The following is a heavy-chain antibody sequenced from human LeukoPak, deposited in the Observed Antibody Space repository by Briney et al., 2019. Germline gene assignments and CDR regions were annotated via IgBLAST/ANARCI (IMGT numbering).Heavy chain of an antibody. D-gene: IGHD4-11*01. CDR1: GGSISNTAYY. V-gene: IGHV4-39*01. CDR3: ARLTAVYSDSNFDY. Sequence: SETLSLTCTVSGGSISNTAYYWGWIRQPPGKGLEWIGSIFYSGTTYYNPSLKSRVTISVDTSKDQFSLKLTPVTATDTAVYYCARLTAVYSDSNFDYWGQGTLVTVSS. CDR2: IFYSGTT. J-gene: IGHJ4*02.